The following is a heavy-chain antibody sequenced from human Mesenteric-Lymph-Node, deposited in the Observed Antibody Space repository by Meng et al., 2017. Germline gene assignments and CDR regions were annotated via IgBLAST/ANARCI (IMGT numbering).Heavy chain of an antibody. V-gene: IGHV4-61*01. CDR3: ASWVGATKFDY. J-gene: IGHJ4*02. D-gene: IGHD1-26*01. CDR2: IYYSGNT. Sequence: PRAGLVRPSAPLSLSCTVSGGSVSSGSYYRTWIRQPPGTGLEWIGYIYYSGNTNYNPSLKSLVTISVDTSKNQFSLNLSSVTAAYTAIYYCASWVGATKFDYWGQGTLVTVSS. CDR1: GGSVSSGSYY.